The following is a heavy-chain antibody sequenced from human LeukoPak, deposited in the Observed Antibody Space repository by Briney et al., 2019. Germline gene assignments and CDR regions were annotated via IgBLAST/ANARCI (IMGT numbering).Heavy chain of an antibody. Sequence: GGSLRLSCAASGFTFSSYEMNWVRQAPGKGLEWVSYISSSGSTIYYADSVEGRFTISRDNAKNSLYLQMNSLRAEDTAVYYCAEGGDIVVVPVTLREWGQGTLVTVSS. J-gene: IGHJ4*02. D-gene: IGHD2-2*01. CDR3: AEGGDIVVVPVTLRE. CDR1: GFTFSSYE. V-gene: IGHV3-48*03. CDR2: ISSSGSTI.